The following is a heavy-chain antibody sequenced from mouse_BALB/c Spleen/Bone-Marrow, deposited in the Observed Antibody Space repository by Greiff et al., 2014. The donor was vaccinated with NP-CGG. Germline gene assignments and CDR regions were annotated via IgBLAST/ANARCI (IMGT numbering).Heavy chain of an antibody. V-gene: IGHV2-9*02. CDR1: GFSLTSYG. CDR3: AREGDYYGSSDY. Sequence: QVQLKESGPGLVAPSQSLSITCTVSGFSLTSYGVHWVRQPPGKGLEWLGVIWAGGSTNYNSALMSRLSISKDNSKSQVFLRMNSLQTDDTAMYYCAREGDYYGSSDYWGQGTTLTVSS. CDR2: IWAGGST. D-gene: IGHD1-1*01. J-gene: IGHJ2*01.